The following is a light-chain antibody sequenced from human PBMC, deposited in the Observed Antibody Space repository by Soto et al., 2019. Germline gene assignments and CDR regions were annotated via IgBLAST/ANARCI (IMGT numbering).Light chain of an antibody. CDR3: QLRRTFMYT. CDR2: DTS. V-gene: IGKV3D-11*01. Sequence: DIVLTQTPATLSLSPGERATFSCRASEGVSAYLNWYQHKPGQPPRLLIYDTSKRATGIPDRFSGSRSRTDFTLTISSLESEDFAVYYCQLRRTFMYTVGQGTKLEIK. CDR1: EGVSAY. J-gene: IGKJ2*01.